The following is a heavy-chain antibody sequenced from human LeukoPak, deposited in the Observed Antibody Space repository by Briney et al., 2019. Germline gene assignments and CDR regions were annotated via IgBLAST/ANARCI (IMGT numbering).Heavy chain of an antibody. J-gene: IGHJ4*02. D-gene: IGHD5-24*01. CDR3: ARDRRDGGYNPGDPRGFAN. CDR1: GFTVSSNY. Sequence: PGGSLRLSCAASGFTVSSNYMSWVRQAPGKGLEWVSVIYSGGSTYYADSVKGRFTISRDNAKNSLHLQMNSLRAEDTAVYYCARDRRDGGYNPGDPRGFANWGQGTLVTVSS. CDR2: IYSGGST. V-gene: IGHV3-53*01.